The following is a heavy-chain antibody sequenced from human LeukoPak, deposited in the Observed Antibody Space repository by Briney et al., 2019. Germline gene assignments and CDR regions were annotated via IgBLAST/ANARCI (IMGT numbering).Heavy chain of an antibody. CDR1: GGSFSGYY. Sequence: SETLSLTCAVYGGSFSGYYWSWIRQPPGKGLEWIGEINHSGSTNYNPSLKSRVTISVDTSKNQFSLKLSSVTAADTAVYYCARASGYPPYWGQGTLVTVSS. J-gene: IGHJ4*02. D-gene: IGHD3-22*01. CDR3: ARASGYPPY. CDR2: INHSGST. V-gene: IGHV4-34*01.